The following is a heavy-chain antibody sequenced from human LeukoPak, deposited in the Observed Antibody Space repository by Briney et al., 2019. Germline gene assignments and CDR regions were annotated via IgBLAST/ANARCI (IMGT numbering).Heavy chain of an antibody. CDR1: GFTFSSYG. D-gene: IGHD2-15*01. CDR2: IWYDGSNK. V-gene: IGHV3-33*01. CDR3: ARESAGCLLY. Sequence: QPGRSLRLSCAASGFTFSSYGMHWVRHAPGKGLEWVAVIWYDGSNKYYADSVKGRFTISRDNSKNTLYLQMNSLRAEDTAVYYCARESAGCLLYWGQGTLVTVSS. J-gene: IGHJ4*02.